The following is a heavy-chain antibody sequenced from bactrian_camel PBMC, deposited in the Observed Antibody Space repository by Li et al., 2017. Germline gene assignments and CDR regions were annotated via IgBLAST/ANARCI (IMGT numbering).Heavy chain of an antibody. D-gene: IGHD7*01. Sequence: HVQLVESGGASVQTGGSLTLSCVASGFSYSPSMAWFRQAPGKEREAIASINSETLTNYADSVKGRFAISQDKSKNTLYLQMNSLKPEDTGMYYCAFEIQPRVGGLDYSQGAPMAPLCPTQGYWGHGTQVTVS. CDR2: INSETLT. CDR1: GFSYSPS. V-gene: IGHV3S53*01. CDR3: AFEIQPRVGGLDYSQGAPMAPLCPTQGY. J-gene: IGHJ4*01.